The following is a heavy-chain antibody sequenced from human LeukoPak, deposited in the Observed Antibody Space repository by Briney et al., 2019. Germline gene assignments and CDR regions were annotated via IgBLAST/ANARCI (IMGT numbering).Heavy chain of an antibody. CDR1: GFSFNTYW. D-gene: IGHD2-8*01. Sequence: GGSLRLSCAASGFSFNTYWMQWVRQAPGKGLEWVSRISSDGSTTTYADSVQGRFSDSRDNGKNTLYLQASSLRADDTAVYYCARDADGPGSLIDYWGQGTLVTVSS. V-gene: IGHV3-74*01. CDR3: ARDADGPGSLIDY. CDR2: ISSDGSTT. J-gene: IGHJ4*02.